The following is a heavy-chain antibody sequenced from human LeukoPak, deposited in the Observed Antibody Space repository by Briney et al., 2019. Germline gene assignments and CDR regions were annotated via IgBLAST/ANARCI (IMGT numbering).Heavy chain of an antibody. CDR2: IYSDGNT. CDR1: GFTVNTNY. Sequence: PGGSLRLSCAASGFTVNTNYLNWVRQAPGRGLEWVSVIYSDGNTCYADSVKGRFTISRDNSKNTLYLQMNSLRAEETAVYYCARESSVADILYGMDVWGQGTTVTVSS. J-gene: IGHJ6*02. V-gene: IGHV3-53*01. D-gene: IGHD6-19*01. CDR3: ARESSVADILYGMDV.